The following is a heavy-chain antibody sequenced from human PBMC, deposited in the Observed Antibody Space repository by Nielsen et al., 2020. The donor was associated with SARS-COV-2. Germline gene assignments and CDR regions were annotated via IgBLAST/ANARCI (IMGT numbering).Heavy chain of an antibody. CDR2: IWYDGSDT. CDR1: GFSFGSYG. D-gene: IGHD5-18*01. CDR3: VRDRREPYSNGYTYGPPT. Sequence: GGSLRLSCAASGFSFGSYGMHWVRQAPGKGLQWVAVIWYDGSDTYYADSVKGRFTISRDNSKNTLYLQMNSLRAEDTAVYYCVRDRREPYSNGYTYGPPTWGQGTLVTVSS. V-gene: IGHV3-33*01. J-gene: IGHJ4*02.